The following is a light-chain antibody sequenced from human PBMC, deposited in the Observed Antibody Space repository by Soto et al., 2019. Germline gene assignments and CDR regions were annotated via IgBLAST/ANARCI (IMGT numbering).Light chain of an antibody. V-gene: IGLV2-14*01. CDR1: SRDVGGYDY. Sequence: QSVLTQPASVSGSPGQSITISCTGTSRDVGGYDYVSWYQQHPGKAPKLMIYDVSNRPSGVSDHFSGSKSGNAASLTISGLQAEDEADYSCTSYTSSRTLVFGTGTKVTVL. J-gene: IGLJ1*01. CDR2: DVS. CDR3: TSYTSSRTLV.